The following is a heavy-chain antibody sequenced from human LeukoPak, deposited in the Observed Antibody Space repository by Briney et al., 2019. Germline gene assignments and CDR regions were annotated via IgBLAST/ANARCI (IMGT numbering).Heavy chain of an antibody. CDR3: AREAHSRHGGYGHYFDY. D-gene: IGHD5-12*01. J-gene: IGHJ4*02. CDR2: IYYSGST. V-gene: IGHV4-61*08. Sequence: SETLSLTCAVSGGSISSGGYSWSWIRQPPGKGLEWIGYIYYSGSTNYKPSLKGRVTISLNTSKNQFSLKLSSVTAADTAVYYCAREAHSRHGGYGHYFDYWGQGSLVTVSS. CDR1: GGSISSGGYS.